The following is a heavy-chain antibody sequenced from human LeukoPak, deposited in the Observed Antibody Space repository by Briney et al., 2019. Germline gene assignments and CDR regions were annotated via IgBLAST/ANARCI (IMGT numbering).Heavy chain of an antibody. CDR3: ARGARKGDDYGGFFDY. CDR2: ISNDGSKK. D-gene: IGHD4-23*01. CDR1: GFTFSSYA. J-gene: IGHJ4*02. Sequence: GGSLRLSCAASGFTFSSYALHWVRQAPGRGLEWVAVISNDGSKKDYADSVKGRFTISRDNSKNTLYLQMNSLRAEDTAVYYCARGARKGDDYGGFFDYWGQGTLVTVSS. V-gene: IGHV3-30*04.